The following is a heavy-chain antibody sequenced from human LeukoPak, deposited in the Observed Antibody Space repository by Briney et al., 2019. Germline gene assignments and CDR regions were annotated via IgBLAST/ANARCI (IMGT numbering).Heavy chain of an antibody. V-gene: IGHV3-48*04. CDR3: ARDLAYSRLDY. J-gene: IGHJ4*02. Sequence: PGGSLRLSCAASGFTFSRFGMNWVRQAPGKGLEWISYISSSSSAIYYADSVKGRFTISRDNAENSLYLQMNSLRVEDTAFYYCARDLAYSRLDYWGQGMLVTVSS. CDR2: ISSSSSAI. CDR1: GFTFSRFG. D-gene: IGHD5-18*01.